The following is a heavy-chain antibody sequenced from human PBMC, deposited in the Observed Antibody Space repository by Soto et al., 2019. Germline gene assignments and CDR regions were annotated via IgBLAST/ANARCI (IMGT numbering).Heavy chain of an antibody. V-gene: IGHV3-23*01. CDR3: VREGRGSFDF. J-gene: IGHJ3*01. CDR2: IGGLGNRA. Sequence: LRLSCAASGFIFTNYAMNWVRQAQGKGLEWVSVIGGLGNRAYKADPVQGRFTISRENSKNTLSLQMSSLTADDTAIYYCVREGRGSFDFWGRGTMVTVSS. CDR1: GFIFTNYA. D-gene: IGHD5-12*01.